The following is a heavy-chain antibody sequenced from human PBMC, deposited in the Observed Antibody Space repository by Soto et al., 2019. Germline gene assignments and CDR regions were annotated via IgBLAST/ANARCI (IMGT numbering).Heavy chain of an antibody. V-gene: IGHV1-18*01. J-gene: IGHJ4*02. CDR3: ARALWEPQYYFDY. Sequence: ASVPVALPGAGSAFPSYVIISVRQSPGQGLEWMGWISAYNGNTNYAQKLQGRVTMTTDTSTSTAYMELRSLRSDDTAVYYCARALWEPQYYFDYWVQGTLVTGSS. D-gene: IGHD1-26*01. CDR2: ISAYNGNT. CDR1: GSAFPSYV.